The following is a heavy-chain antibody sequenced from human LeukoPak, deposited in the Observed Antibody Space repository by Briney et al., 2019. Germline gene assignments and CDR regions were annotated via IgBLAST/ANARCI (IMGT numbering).Heavy chain of an antibody. J-gene: IGHJ6*03. D-gene: IGHD6-6*01. CDR3: ARGQGLAAPHYMDV. Sequence: SETLSLTCAVDGGSFSGYYWSWIRQPPGKGLEWIGEINHSGSTNYNPSLKSRVTISVDTSKNQFSLKLSSVTAADTAVYYCARGQGLAAPHYMDVWGKGTTVTVSS. CDR2: INHSGST. V-gene: IGHV4-34*01. CDR1: GGSFSGYY.